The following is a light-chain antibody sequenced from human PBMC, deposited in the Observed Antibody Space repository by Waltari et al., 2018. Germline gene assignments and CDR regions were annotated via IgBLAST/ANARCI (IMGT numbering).Light chain of an antibody. Sequence: QSALTQPRSVSGSPGQSVTISCTGTTSDVGGYHYVSWFQQHPGKAPKLIIYDVNERPSGVLGRVPGSKPDSTASLTISGLKAEDEADYCCCSYAGSYTYVFGSGTKVTGL. CDR1: TSDVGGYHY. V-gene: IGLV2-11*01. CDR3: CSYAGSYTYV. CDR2: DVN. J-gene: IGLJ1*01.